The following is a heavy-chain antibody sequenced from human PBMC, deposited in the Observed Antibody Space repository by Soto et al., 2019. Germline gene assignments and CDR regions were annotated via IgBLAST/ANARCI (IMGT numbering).Heavy chain of an antibody. V-gene: IGHV1-18*01. J-gene: IGHJ6*02. D-gene: IGHD5-18*01. CDR2: ISAYNGNT. Sequence: QVQLVQSGAEVKKPGASVKVSCKASGYTFTSYGISWVRQAPGQGLEWMGWISAYNGNTNYAQKLQGRVTMTTDTSTSTADMELRSLRSDDTAVYYCARDRRYSYGHYYYYGMDVWGQGTTVTVSS. CDR1: GYTFTSYG. CDR3: ARDRRYSYGHYYYYGMDV.